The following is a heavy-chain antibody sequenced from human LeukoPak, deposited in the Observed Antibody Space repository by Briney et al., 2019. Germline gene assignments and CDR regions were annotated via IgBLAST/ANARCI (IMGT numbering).Heavy chain of an antibody. V-gene: IGHV4-59*02. Sequence: KSSETFSLTCSVSGVSVSSDYLSWIPQPPGKGLVWIGYIYYGGSTYYNPSFKSRVTISADTSKNQFSLKLPSVTTADTAVYYCARNRGFCSGGSCYGWFDPWGQGTLVLVSS. CDR3: ARNRGFCSGGSCYGWFDP. CDR1: GVSVSSDY. CDR2: IYYGGST. D-gene: IGHD2-15*01. J-gene: IGHJ5*02.